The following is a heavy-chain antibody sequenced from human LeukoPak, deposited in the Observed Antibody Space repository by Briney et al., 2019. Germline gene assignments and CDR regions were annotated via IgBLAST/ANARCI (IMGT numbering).Heavy chain of an antibody. Sequence: PGGSLRLSCTGSGFSFSSYQMNRVRQAPGKGLEWVSHISDDDTTIYYADSVKGRFTISRDDAKSSLYLEMKSLRAEDTAIYYCARGHGTSWFPFDSWGQGTLVTVSS. CDR3: ARGHGTSWFPFDS. J-gene: IGHJ4*02. CDR1: GFSFSSYQ. CDR2: ISDDDTTI. V-gene: IGHV3-48*03. D-gene: IGHD6-13*01.